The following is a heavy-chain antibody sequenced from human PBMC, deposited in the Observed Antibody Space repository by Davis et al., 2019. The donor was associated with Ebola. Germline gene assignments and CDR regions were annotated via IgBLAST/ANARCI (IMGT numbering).Heavy chain of an antibody. Sequence: ASVKVSCKASGYTFTGYYLHWVRQAPGQGLEWMGRINPGSGGTNYVQKFQGRVTMTRDTSIDTAYMELNRLRSDDTAVYYSATSPFPESSPVVVYWGQGTLVTVSP. CDR2: INPGSGGT. V-gene: IGHV1-2*06. CDR1: GYTFTGYY. CDR3: ATSPFPESSPVVVY. J-gene: IGHJ4*02. D-gene: IGHD2-15*01.